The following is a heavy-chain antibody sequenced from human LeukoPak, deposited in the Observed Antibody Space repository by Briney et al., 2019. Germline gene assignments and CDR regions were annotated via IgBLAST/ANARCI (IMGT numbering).Heavy chain of an antibody. Sequence: SETLSLTCTVSGGSISSSSYYWGWIRQPPGKGLEWIGRIYYSGSTYYNPSLKSRVTISVDTSKNQFSLKLSSVTAADTAVYYCARVSWGYDYVLGGYYYMDVWGKGTTVTVSS. J-gene: IGHJ6*03. CDR1: GGSISSSSYY. CDR3: ARVSWGYDYVLGGYYYMDV. V-gene: IGHV4-39*07. CDR2: IYYSGST. D-gene: IGHD3-16*01.